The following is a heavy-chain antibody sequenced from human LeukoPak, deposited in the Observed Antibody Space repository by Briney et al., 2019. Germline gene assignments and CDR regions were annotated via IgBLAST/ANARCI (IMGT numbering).Heavy chain of an antibody. Sequence: GGSLKLSCAASGFTFSGSAMHWVRQASGKGLEWVGRIRSKANSYATAYAASVKGRFTLSRDDSKNTAYLQMDSLKTEDTAVYCCTSRGDSSGYSYPFDYWGQGTLVTVSS. CDR3: TSRGDSSGYSYPFDY. J-gene: IGHJ4*02. CDR1: GFTFSGSA. V-gene: IGHV3-73*01. CDR2: IRSKANSYAT. D-gene: IGHD3-22*01.